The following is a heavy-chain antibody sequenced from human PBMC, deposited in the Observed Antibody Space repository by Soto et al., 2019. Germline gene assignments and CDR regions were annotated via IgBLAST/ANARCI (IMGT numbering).Heavy chain of an antibody. CDR2: IYYSGST. Sequence: PSETLSLTCTVSGGSISSGGYYWSWIRQHPGKGLEWIGYIYYSGSTYYNPSLKSRVTISVDTSKNQFSLKLGSVTAADTAVYYCARDSFWSGYPLAGMDVWGQGTTVTVSS. V-gene: IGHV4-31*03. J-gene: IGHJ6*02. CDR1: GGSISSGGYY. D-gene: IGHD3-3*01. CDR3: ARDSFWSGYPLAGMDV.